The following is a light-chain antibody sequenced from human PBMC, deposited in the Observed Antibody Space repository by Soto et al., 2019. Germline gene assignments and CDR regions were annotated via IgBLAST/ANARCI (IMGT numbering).Light chain of an antibody. CDR2: EVS. J-gene: IGLJ2*01. CDR3: CSYAGSNVV. Sequence: QSALTQPASVAGSPGQSITISCTGNSSDVGSYNLVSWYQQHPGKAPKLMIDEVSKRPSGVSNRFSGSKSGNTASLTISGLQAEDEADYYCCSYAGSNVVFGGGTQLTVL. CDR1: SSDVGSYNL. V-gene: IGLV2-23*02.